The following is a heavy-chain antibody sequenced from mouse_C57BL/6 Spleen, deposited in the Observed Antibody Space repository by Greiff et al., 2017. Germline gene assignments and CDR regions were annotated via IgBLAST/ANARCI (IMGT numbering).Heavy chain of an antibody. CDR3: ASITTVVAGDY. D-gene: IGHD1-1*01. J-gene: IGHJ2*01. V-gene: IGHV1-82*01. CDR2: IYPGDGDT. Sequence: VQRVESGPALVKPGASVKISCKASGYAFSSSWMNWVKQRPGKGLEWIGRIYPGDGDTNYNGKFKGKATLTADKSSSTAYMQLSSLTSEDSAVYFCASITTVVAGDYWGQGTTLTVSS. CDR1: GYAFSSSW.